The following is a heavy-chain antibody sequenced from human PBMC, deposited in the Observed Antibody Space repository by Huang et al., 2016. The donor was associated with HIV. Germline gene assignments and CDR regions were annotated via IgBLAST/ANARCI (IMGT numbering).Heavy chain of an antibody. D-gene: IGHD1-26*01. J-gene: IGHJ3*02. V-gene: IGHV3-23*01. CDR3: TKDSTGSYYTLIDDAFDI. CDR2: IRGSGYST. CDR1: GFTFSSYA. Sequence: EVHLLESGGGLVQPGGSLRLSCAASGFTFSSYAMSWVRPLPGKGLEWVSVIRGSGYSTYYADSVKGRFTISRDNSKNTLYLQMNSLGAEDTAVYYCTKDSTGSYYTLIDDAFDIWGQGTMVTVSS.